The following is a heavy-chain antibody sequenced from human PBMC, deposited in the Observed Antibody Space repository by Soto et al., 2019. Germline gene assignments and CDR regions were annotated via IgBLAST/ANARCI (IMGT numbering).Heavy chain of an antibody. J-gene: IGHJ4*02. Sequence: PGGSLRLSCAASGFTFSSYAMNWVRQAQEKGLEWVASISSTSSYTHYSDSVKGRFTISRDNANNSLFLQMNTLRPEDSATYYCARVAYWGPGTQVTVPQ. CDR2: ISSTSSYT. CDR3: ARVAY. V-gene: IGHV3-21*01. CDR1: GFTFSSYA.